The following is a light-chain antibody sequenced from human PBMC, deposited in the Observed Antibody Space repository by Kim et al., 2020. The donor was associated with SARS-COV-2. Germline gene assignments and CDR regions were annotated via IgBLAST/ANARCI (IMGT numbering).Light chain of an antibody. CDR1: QDISNY. V-gene: IGKV1-33*01. J-gene: IGKJ4*01. CDR2: DAS. Sequence: DIQMTQSPSSLSASVGDRVTITCQASQDISNYLNWYQQKPGKAPKLLIYDASNLETGVPSRFSGSGSGTDFTFTISSLQPEDIATYYCQQYDNLPGAFGGGTKLEI. CDR3: QQYDNLPGA.